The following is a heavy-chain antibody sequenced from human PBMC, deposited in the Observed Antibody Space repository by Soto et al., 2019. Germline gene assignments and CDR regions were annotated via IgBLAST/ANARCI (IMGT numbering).Heavy chain of an antibody. V-gene: IGHV1-69*12. D-gene: IGHD5-12*01. Sequence: QVQLVQSGAEVRQPASSVKVSCKTSGGTFSSYAITWVRQAPGQGLEWMGGIVPIVDTSTYAQKFQGRVTITADDSTSTVDRELSTPRSDDTAVYYCVRDVAIAGYPDNWGQGTLVTVSS. CDR3: VRDVAIAGYPDN. J-gene: IGHJ4*02. CDR2: IVPIVDTS. CDR1: GGTFSSYA.